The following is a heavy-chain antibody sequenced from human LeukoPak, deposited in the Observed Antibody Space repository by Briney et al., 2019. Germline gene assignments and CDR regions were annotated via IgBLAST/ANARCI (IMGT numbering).Heavy chain of an antibody. Sequence: GGSLRLSCAASGFTFSNSSIHWFPQAPGKGLVWVSRIDIGGNTVYADPVKGRFTISRDNAKSTLYLEMNRLRAEDTAVYYCARDMNYNLDYWGPGTLVTVSP. D-gene: IGHD1-7*01. V-gene: IGHV3-74*01. CDR3: ARDMNYNLDY. CDR1: GFTFSNSS. CDR2: IDIGGNT. J-gene: IGHJ4*02.